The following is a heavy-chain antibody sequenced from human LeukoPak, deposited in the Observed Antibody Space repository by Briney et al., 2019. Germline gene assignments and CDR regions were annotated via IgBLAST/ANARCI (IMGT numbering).Heavy chain of an antibody. Sequence: SETLSLTCAVSDYSISSAYYWGWIRQPPGKGLEWIGSIYHSGNTDYNPSLKSRVTISVDTSKNQFSLKLRSVTAADTAVYYCASPFRYFDWFPYSYMDVWGKGTTVIVSS. CDR1: DYSISSAYY. CDR2: IYHSGNT. J-gene: IGHJ6*03. CDR3: ASPFRYFDWFPYSYMDV. D-gene: IGHD3-9*01. V-gene: IGHV4-38-2*01.